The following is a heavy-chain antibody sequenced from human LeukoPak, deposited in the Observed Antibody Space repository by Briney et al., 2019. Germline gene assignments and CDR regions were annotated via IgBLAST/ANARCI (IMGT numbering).Heavy chain of an antibody. V-gene: IGHV3-48*03. Sequence: GGSLRLSCAASGFTFSSYEMNWVRQAPGKGLEWVSYISSSGSTIYYADSVKGRFTISRDNAKNSLYLQMNSLRDEDTAVYYCARDVRQLVRWGGYYWGQGTLVTVSS. CDR2: ISSSGSTI. J-gene: IGHJ4*02. CDR3: ARDVRQLVRWGGYY. CDR1: GFTFSSYE. D-gene: IGHD6-13*01.